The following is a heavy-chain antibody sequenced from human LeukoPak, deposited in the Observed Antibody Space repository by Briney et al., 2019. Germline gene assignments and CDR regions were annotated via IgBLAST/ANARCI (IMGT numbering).Heavy chain of an antibody. V-gene: IGHV3-48*01. CDR3: ARMAAAGYFDY. CDR2: ISYSSSNI. Sequence: PGGSLRLSCAASGFTFSNYNMNWARQAPGKGLEWVSYISYSSSNIYYADSVKGRFTISRDNAKNSLYLQMNSLRAEDTAVYYCARMAAAGYFDYWGQGTLVTVSS. J-gene: IGHJ4*02. D-gene: IGHD6-13*01. CDR1: GFTFSNYN.